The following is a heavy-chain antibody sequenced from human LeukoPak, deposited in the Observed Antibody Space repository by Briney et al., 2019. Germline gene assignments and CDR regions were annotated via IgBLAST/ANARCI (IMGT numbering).Heavy chain of an antibody. D-gene: IGHD2-15*01. V-gene: IGHV4-59*08. CDR1: GGSISSYY. CDR2: IYYSGST. Sequence: SETLSPTCTVSGGSISSYYWSWIRQPPGKGLEWIGYIYYSGSTNYNPSLKSRVTISVDTSKNQFSLKLSSVTAADTAVYYCASCSGGSCYSPLYFQHWGQGTLVTVSS. J-gene: IGHJ1*01. CDR3: ASCSGGSCYSPLYFQH.